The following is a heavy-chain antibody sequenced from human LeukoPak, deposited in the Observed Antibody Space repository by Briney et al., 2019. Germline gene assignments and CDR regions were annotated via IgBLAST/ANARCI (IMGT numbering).Heavy chain of an antibody. Sequence: ASVKVSCKASGGTFISYAISWVRQAPGQGLEWMGGIIPIFGTANYAQKFQGRVTITADESTSTAYMELSSLRSEDTAVYYCARQMVRGVILGSFDYWGQGTLVTVSS. V-gene: IGHV1-69*13. CDR3: ARQMVRGVILGSFDY. D-gene: IGHD3-10*01. CDR2: IIPIFGTA. CDR1: GGTFISYA. J-gene: IGHJ4*02.